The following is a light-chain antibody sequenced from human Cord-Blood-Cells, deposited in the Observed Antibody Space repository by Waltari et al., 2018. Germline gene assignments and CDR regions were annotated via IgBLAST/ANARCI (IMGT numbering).Light chain of an antibody. CDR1: QSISSY. CDR3: QQSYSTPPST. CDR2: AAS. V-gene: IGKV1-39*01. Sequence: DIQMTQSPSSLSASVGDRVTITCRASQSISSYLNGYQQKPGKAPKLLIYAASSLQSGVPSRFSGSGAGKDFTLTISSLQPEDFATYYGQQSYSTPPSTFGQGTRLEIK. J-gene: IGKJ5*01.